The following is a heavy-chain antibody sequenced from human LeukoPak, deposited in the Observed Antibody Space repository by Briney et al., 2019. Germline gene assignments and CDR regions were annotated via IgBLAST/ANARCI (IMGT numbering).Heavy chain of an antibody. CDR1: GYTLTELS. CDR3: ATYAHRGYSSSWYSKGAYNWFDP. Sequence: ASVKVSCKVSGYTLTELSMHWVRQAPGKGLEWMGGFDPEDGETIYAQKFQGRVTMTEDTSTDTAYMELSSLRSEDTAVYYCATYAHRGYSSSWYSKGAYNWFDPWGQGTLVTVSS. CDR2: FDPEDGET. D-gene: IGHD6-13*01. V-gene: IGHV1-24*01. J-gene: IGHJ5*02.